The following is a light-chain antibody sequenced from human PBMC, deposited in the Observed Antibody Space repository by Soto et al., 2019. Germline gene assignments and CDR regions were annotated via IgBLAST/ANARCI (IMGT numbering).Light chain of an antibody. V-gene: IGLV2-8*01. CDR3: SSFASSNTWV. J-gene: IGLJ3*02. Sequence: QSVLTQPPSESGSPGQSVTISCTGTSSDVGAYNYVSWYQQHAGKAPKLVIYEVTKRPSGVPDRFSGSKSANTASLTVSGLQAEDEADYYCSSFASSNTWVFGGGTKLTVL. CDR2: EVT. CDR1: SSDVGAYNY.